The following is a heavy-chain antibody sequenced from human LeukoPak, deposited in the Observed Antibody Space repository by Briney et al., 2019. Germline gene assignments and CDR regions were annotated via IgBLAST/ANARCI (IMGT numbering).Heavy chain of an antibody. D-gene: IGHD5-18*01. CDR2: IYYSGNT. V-gene: IGHV4-59*01. CDR3: ARVRGYSYDSTDFDY. J-gene: IGHJ4*02. CDR1: GDSISYYY. Sequence: SETLSLTCTVSGDSISYYYWSWIRQPPGKGLEWIGKIYYSGNTNYNPSLKSRVTISVDTSKIQFSLKLSSVTAADTAVYYCARVRGYSYDSTDFDYWGQGTLVTVSS.